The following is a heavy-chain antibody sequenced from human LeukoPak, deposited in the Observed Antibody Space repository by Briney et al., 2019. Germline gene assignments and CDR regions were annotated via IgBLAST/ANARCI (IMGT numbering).Heavy chain of an antibody. CDR3: ARSRIVLADSLDP. Sequence: SETLSLTCTVSGGSISTYYWNWIRQPPGKGLEWIGYIYYSGTTNYNPSLKSRVSMSVDTSKNQFSLKLSSVTAADTAVYYCARSRIVLADSLDPWGQGTLVTVSS. CDR1: GGSISTYY. V-gene: IGHV4-59*12. D-gene: IGHD6-19*01. CDR2: IYYSGTT. J-gene: IGHJ5*02.